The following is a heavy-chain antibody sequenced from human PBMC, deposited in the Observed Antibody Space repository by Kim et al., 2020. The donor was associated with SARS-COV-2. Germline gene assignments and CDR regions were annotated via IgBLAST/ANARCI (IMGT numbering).Heavy chain of an antibody. Sequence: GGSLRLSCAASGFTFSSYAMSWVRQAPGKGLEWVSAISGSGGSTYYADSVKGRFTISRDNSKNTLYLQMNSLRAEDTAVYYCAKDVSSSWGPKGWFDPWGQGTLVTVSS. D-gene: IGHD6-13*01. J-gene: IGHJ5*02. CDR2: ISGSGGST. V-gene: IGHV3-23*01. CDR1: GFTFSSYA. CDR3: AKDVSSSWGPKGWFDP.